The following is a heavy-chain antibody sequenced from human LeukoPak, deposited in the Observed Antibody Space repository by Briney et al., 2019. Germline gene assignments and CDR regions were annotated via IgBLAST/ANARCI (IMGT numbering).Heavy chain of an antibody. D-gene: IGHD6-19*01. CDR1: GGSISSGGYS. J-gene: IGHJ3*02. V-gene: IGHV4-31*11. CDR3: ARAPGQWKAFDI. CDR2: IYYSGST. Sequence: SETLSLTCAVSGGSISSGGYSWSWIRQHPGKGLEWIGYIYYSGSTYYNPSLKSRVAISVDTSKNQFSLKLNSVTAADTAVYYCARAPGQWKAFDIWGQGTVVTVSS.